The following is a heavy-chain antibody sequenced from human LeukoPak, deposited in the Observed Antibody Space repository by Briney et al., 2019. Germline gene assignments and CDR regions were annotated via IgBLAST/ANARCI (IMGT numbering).Heavy chain of an antibody. CDR2: MNPNSGNT. CDR1: GYTFTSYD. V-gene: IGHV1-8*01. D-gene: IGHD3-3*01. J-gene: IGHJ6*02. Sequence: GASVKVSCKASGYTFTSYDINWVRQATGQGLEWMGWMNPNSGNTGYAQKFQGRVTMTRNTSTSTAYMELSSLRSEDTAVYYCARWPFYGGQFWSGYYTHYYGMDVWGQGTTVTVSS. CDR3: ARWPFYGGQFWSGYYTHYYGMDV.